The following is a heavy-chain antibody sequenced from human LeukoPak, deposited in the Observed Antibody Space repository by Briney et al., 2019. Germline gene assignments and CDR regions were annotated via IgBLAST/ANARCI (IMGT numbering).Heavy chain of an antibody. D-gene: IGHD2/OR15-2a*01. CDR2: IYPGDSDT. CDR1: GYSFTSYW. V-gene: IGHV5-51*01. Sequence: GDSLKISCKGSGYSFTSYWIGWVRQMPGKGLEWVGIIYPGDSDTRYSPSFQGQVTISADKSITTAYLQWSSLRASDTAMYYCARPANRGDAFDIWGQGTMVTVSS. CDR3: ARPANRGDAFDI. J-gene: IGHJ3*02.